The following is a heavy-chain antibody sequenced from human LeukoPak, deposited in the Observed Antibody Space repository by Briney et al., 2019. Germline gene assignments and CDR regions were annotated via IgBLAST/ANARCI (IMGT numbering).Heavy chain of an antibody. CDR1: GGSYSGYY. D-gene: IGHD3-22*01. J-gene: IGHJ4*02. V-gene: IGHV4-34*01. CDR2: LNHSGST. CDR3: ATYYPNY. Sequence: ASETLSLTCAVYGGSYSGYYLSWIRQPPAKGLEWIGELNHSGSTNYNPSLKSRVTISVDTSKNQFSLKLSSVTAADTAVYYCATYYPNYWGQGTLVTVSS.